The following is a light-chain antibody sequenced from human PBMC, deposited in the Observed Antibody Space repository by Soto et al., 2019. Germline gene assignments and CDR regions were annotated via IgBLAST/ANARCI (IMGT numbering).Light chain of an antibody. Sequence: DIQMTQSPSSLSASVGDRFTITCRASQTISTYLNWYQQIPGKAPKLLIYDASSLESGVPSRFSGSGSGTEFTLTISSLQPDDFATYYCQQYNSYSSITFGQGTRLEIK. V-gene: IGKV1-5*01. CDR3: QQYNSYSSIT. J-gene: IGKJ5*01. CDR2: DAS. CDR1: QTISTY.